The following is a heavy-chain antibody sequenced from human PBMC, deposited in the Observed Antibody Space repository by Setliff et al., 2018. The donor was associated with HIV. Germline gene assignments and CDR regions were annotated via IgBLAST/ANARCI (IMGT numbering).Heavy chain of an antibody. D-gene: IGHD1-26*01. Sequence: SETLSLTCTVSGASISTHYWSWIRQPPGKGLEWIGYVHSTGRTKNNASLTSRVTFSVDTANNQFSLKVNSMTAADSAIYYCARVESGILGYWGRGTLVTVSS. CDR1: GASISTHY. CDR3: ARVESGILGY. V-gene: IGHV4-59*11. CDR2: VHSTGRT. J-gene: IGHJ4*02.